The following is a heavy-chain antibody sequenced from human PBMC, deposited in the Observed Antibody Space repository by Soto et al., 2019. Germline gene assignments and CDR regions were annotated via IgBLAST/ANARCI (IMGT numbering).Heavy chain of an antibody. CDR3: AREHYGNSAWFDP. CDR1: GGTFSSYT. J-gene: IGHJ5*02. Sequence: SVKVSCKASGGTFSSYTISWVRQAPGQGLEWMGRIIPILGIANYAQKFQGRVTMTRNTSISTAYMELSSLRSEDTAVYYCAREHYGNSAWFDPWGQGTLVTVSS. D-gene: IGHD3-10*01. V-gene: IGHV1-69*04. CDR2: IIPILGIA.